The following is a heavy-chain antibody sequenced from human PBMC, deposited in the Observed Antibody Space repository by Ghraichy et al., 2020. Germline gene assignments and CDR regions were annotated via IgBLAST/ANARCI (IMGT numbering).Heavy chain of an antibody. Sequence: SETLSLTCTVSGGSISSGDYQWTWIRQPPGKDLEWIGYIYYSGSTYYNPSLKSRVTISVDTSKNQFSLRLSSVTAADTAVYYCARGSEQLHLDSWGQGTLVTVSS. CDR3: ARGSEQLHLDS. J-gene: IGHJ4*02. CDR1: GGSISSGDYQ. V-gene: IGHV4-30-4*01. CDR2: IYYSGST. D-gene: IGHD1-26*01.